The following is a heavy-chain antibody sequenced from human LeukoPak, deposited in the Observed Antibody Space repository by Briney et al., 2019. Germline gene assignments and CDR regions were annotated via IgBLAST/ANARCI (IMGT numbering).Heavy chain of an antibody. J-gene: IGHJ4*02. CDR1: GFTVSSHY. Sequence: GGFLRLSCAASGFTVSSHYMSWVRQAPGKGLEWVSVIYSAGSTYYADSVKGRFTISRDNSKNTLYLQINSLRAEDTAVYYCARVPTGGYYFDYWGQGTLVTVSS. D-gene: IGHD1-1*01. CDR2: IYSAGST. V-gene: IGHV3-66*01. CDR3: ARVPTGGYYFDY.